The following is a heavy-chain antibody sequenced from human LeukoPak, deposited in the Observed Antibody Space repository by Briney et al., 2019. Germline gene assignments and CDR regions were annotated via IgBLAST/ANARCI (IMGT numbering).Heavy chain of an antibody. CDR1: GFMFSSNW. CDR2: IKEDGTET. CDR3: AKEGRSLQTY. D-gene: IGHD5-24*01. V-gene: IGHV3-7*03. Sequence: GGSLRLSCAASGFMFSSNWMSWVRLAPGKGLEWVANIKEDGTETYYVDSVKGRFTISRDNAKNSLYLQMNSLRVEDTAVYYCAKEGRSLQTYWGQGTLVTISS. J-gene: IGHJ4*02.